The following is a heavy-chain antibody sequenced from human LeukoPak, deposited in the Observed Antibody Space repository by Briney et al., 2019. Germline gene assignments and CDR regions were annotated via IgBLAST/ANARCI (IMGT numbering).Heavy chain of an antibody. J-gene: IGHJ4*02. D-gene: IGHD3-22*01. Sequence: SVKVSCKASGGTFSSYTISWVRQAPGQGLEWMGRIIPILGIANYAQKFQGRVTITADKSTSTAYMELSSLRSEDPAVYYCARSRYDSSGYYYYWGQGTLVTVSS. CDR1: GGTFSSYT. CDR3: ARSRYDSSGYYYY. CDR2: IIPILGIA. V-gene: IGHV1-69*02.